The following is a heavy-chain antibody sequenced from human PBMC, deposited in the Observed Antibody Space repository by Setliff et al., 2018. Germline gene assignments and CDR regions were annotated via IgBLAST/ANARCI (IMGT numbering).Heavy chain of an antibody. CDR2: IWYDGDNK. Sequence: GESLKISCVASGFTFSNHGMLWVRQAPGKGLEWVALIWYDGDNKKYADSVRGRFAVSRDNSRNTLYLEMNSLRPEDTAMYYCAKGGLYYYYYMDVWGKGTMVTVSS. CDR3: AKGGLYYYYYMDV. CDR1: GFTFSNHG. V-gene: IGHV3-30*02. J-gene: IGHJ6*03.